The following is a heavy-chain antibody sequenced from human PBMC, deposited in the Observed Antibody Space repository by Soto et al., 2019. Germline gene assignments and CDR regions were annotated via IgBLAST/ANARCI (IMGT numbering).Heavy chain of an antibody. D-gene: IGHD3-3*01. J-gene: IGHJ4*01. V-gene: IGHV3-23*01. CDR1: GFTFSPYA. Sequence: GGSLRLSCAASGFTFSPYAMSWVRQAPGKGLEWVSGISDSGGSTSYADSVKGRFTISRDNSKNTLYLQMNSLRAEDTAVYYCAKNFWSGSVPNFDYWGQGTLVTVSS. CDR2: ISDSGGST. CDR3: AKNFWSGSVPNFDY.